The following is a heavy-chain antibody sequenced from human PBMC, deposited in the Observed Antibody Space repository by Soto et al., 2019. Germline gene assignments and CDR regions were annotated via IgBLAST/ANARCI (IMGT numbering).Heavy chain of an antibody. D-gene: IGHD2-2*01. CDR2: ISAHNGNT. Sequence: ASVKVSCKASGYTFTSYGISWVRQAPGQGLEWMGWISAHNGNTNYAQKLQGRVTMTTDTSTSTAYMELRSLRSDDTAVYYCARVGYCSSTSCTLTYGMDVWGQGTTVTVSS. J-gene: IGHJ6*02. V-gene: IGHV1-18*01. CDR1: GYTFTSYG. CDR3: ARVGYCSSTSCTLTYGMDV.